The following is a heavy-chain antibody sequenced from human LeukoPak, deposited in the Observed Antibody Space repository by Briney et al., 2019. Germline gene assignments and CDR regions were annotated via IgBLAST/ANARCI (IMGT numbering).Heavy chain of an antibody. J-gene: IGHJ4*02. V-gene: IGHV1-69*13. CDR2: IIPIFGTA. CDR1: GGTFSSYA. CDR3: ARGRDSSSSYFY. Sequence: SVKVSCKASGGTFSSYAISWVRQAPGQGLEWMGGIIPIFGTANYAQKFRGRVTITADESTSTAYMELSSLRSEDTAVYYCARGRDSSSSYFYWGQGTLVTVSS. D-gene: IGHD6-6*01.